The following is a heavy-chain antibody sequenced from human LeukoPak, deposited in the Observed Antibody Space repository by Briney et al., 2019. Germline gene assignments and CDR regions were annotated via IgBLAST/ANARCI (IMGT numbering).Heavy chain of an antibody. CDR3: AALEQARPHFDY. CDR2: IYTSGST. CDR1: GGSISSGSYY. D-gene: IGHD3-3*01. V-gene: IGHV4-61*02. J-gene: IGHJ4*02. Sequence: SETLSLTCTASGGSISSGSYYWSWIRQPAGKGLEWIGRIYTSGSTNYNPSLKSRVTISVDTSKNQFSLKLSSVTAADTAVYYCAALEQARPHFDYWGQGTLVTVSS.